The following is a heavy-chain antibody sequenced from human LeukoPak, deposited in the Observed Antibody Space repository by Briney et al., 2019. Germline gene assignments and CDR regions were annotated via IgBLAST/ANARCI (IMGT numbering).Heavy chain of an antibody. Sequence: GGSLRLSCAASGFTVSGNYMTWDRQAPGKGLEWVSLIYPGGETYYGDSVKGRFTISRDNLRNTMYLQMNSLRAEDTAVYYCAREVGSGSYLAHVFDIWGQGTMVTVSS. CDR1: GFTVSGNY. CDR2: IYPGGET. CDR3: AREVGSGSYLAHVFDI. J-gene: IGHJ3*02. V-gene: IGHV3-53*01. D-gene: IGHD1-26*01.